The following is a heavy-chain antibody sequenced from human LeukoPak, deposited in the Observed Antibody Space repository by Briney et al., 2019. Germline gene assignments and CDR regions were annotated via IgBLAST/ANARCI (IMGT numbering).Heavy chain of an antibody. CDR2: IYYSGTT. Sequence: SETLSLTCTVSGGSISSSSYYWGWIRQPPGKGLEWIGSIYYSGTTYYNPSVKSRVTISEDTSKNQFSLKMSSVTAADTAVYYCARHRIAVAAAPVDYWGQGTLVTVSS. CDR1: GGSISSSSYY. CDR3: ARHRIAVAAAPVDY. D-gene: IGHD6-19*01. J-gene: IGHJ4*02. V-gene: IGHV4-39*01.